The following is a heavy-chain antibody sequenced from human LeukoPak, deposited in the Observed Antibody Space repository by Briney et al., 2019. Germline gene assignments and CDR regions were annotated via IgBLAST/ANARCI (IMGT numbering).Heavy chain of an antibody. D-gene: IGHD2-2*01. CDR2: IQFDGSHI. CDR3: AKDLVSPRYCSSTSCYWNWFDP. CDR1: GFTFSSYG. V-gene: IGHV3-30*02. J-gene: IGHJ5*02. Sequence: PGGSLRLSCAASGFTFSSYGMLWVRQAPGKGLEWVAFIQFDGSHIFYTDSVRGRFTISRDNSKNTLYLQMNSLRAEDTAVYYCAKDLVSPRYCSSTSCYWNWFDPWGQGTLVTVSS.